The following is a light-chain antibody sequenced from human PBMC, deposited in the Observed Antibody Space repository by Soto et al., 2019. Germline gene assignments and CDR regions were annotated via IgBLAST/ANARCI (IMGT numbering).Light chain of an antibody. CDR2: DAS. Sequence: DILMTQSPSSLSASVGDRVTITCRASQSISTSLAWYQQQPGKAPKLLMYDASNLESGVPSRFSGSGSGTEFTLTISGLQPDDFATYYCQQYNHYWTFGQGTKVDIK. J-gene: IGKJ1*01. CDR3: QQYNHYWT. V-gene: IGKV1-5*01. CDR1: QSISTS.